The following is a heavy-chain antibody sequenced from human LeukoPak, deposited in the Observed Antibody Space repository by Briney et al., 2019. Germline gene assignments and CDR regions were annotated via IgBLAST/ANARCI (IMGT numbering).Heavy chain of an antibody. V-gene: IGHV4-59*01. CDR3: ARAQVDYNNGPGSRGYYSYGMDV. CDR1: GGSISTYY. D-gene: IGHD4-11*01. J-gene: IGHJ6*02. Sequence: PSETLSLTCTVSGGSISTYYGNWIRQAPGKGLEWIGYIYYSGSTNYNPSLKSRVTISVDTSRNQFSLKLSSVTAADTAVYYCARAQVDYNNGPGSRGYYSYGMDVWGQGTTVTVSS. CDR2: IYYSGST.